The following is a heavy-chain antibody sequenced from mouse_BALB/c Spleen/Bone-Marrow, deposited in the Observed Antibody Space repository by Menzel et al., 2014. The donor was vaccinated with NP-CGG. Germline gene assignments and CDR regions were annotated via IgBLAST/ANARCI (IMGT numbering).Heavy chain of an antibody. D-gene: IGHD2-1*01. CDR1: GFTFSDYY. V-gene: IGHV5-4*02. J-gene: IGHJ4*01. Sequence: EVQLVESGGGLVKPGGSLKLSCAVSGFTFSDYYMYWVRQNPEKRLEWVATINDGGSYTYYPDSVKGRFTISRDNAKNNLYLQMSSLKSEDTAMYYCARDGNFAMDYWCQGTSVTVSS. CDR2: INDGGSYT. CDR3: ARDGNFAMDY.